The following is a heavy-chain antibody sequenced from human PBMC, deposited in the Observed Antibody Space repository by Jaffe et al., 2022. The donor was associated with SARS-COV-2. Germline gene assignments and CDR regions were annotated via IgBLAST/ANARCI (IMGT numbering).Heavy chain of an antibody. D-gene: IGHD3-22*01. V-gene: IGHV4-59*01. CDR2: IYYSGST. Sequence: QVQLQESGPGLVKPSETLSLTCTVSGGSISSYYWSWIRQPPGKGLEWIGYIYYSGSTNYNPSLKSRVTISVDTSKNQFSLKLSSVTAADTAVYYCARSMGSRYYDSSGYAFDIWGQGTMVTVSS. CDR3: ARSMGSRYYDSSGYAFDI. J-gene: IGHJ3*02. CDR1: GGSISSYY.